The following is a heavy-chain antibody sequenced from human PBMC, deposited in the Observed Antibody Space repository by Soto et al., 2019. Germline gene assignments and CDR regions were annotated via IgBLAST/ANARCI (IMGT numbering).Heavy chain of an antibody. J-gene: IGHJ2*01. V-gene: IGHV3-13*01. D-gene: IGHD4-17*01. CDR3: AREYGDWGYWYCDL. Sequence: DVQLVESGGGVVQPGGSLRLSCEASGFTFSGYDMHWVRQAAGERLEWVSAIATSGNTYYAGSVKGRFTISRENAKNSLDLQINNVRAGDTAVYYCAREYGDWGYWYCDLWGRGTLVTVSS. CDR2: IATSGNT. CDR1: GFTFSGYD.